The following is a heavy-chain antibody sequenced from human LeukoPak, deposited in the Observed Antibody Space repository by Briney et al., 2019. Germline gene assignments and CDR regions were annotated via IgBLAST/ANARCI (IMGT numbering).Heavy chain of an antibody. CDR3: AQGSGGIATKDY. V-gene: IGHV4-34*01. Sequence: KPSETLSLTCAVYGGSFSGYYWSWIRQPPGKGLEWIGEINHSGSTNYNPSLKSRVTISVDTSKNQFSLKLSSVTAADTAVYYCAQGSGGIATKDYWGQGTLVTVSS. CDR1: GGSFSGYY. J-gene: IGHJ4*02. CDR2: INHSGST. D-gene: IGHD1-26*01.